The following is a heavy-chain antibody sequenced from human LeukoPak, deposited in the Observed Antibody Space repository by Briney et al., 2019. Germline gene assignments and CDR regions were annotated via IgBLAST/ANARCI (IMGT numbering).Heavy chain of an antibody. Sequence: SETLSLTCTVSGGSVSTYYWSWIRQPPGRGLEWIGYIYYSGITDYSPSLKSRVTISIDTSKKQFSLKLSSVTAADTAVYYCARWEASRVAFDIWGQGTLVTVSS. CDR2: IYYSGIT. J-gene: IGHJ3*02. CDR3: ARWEASRVAFDI. D-gene: IGHD1-26*01. CDR1: GGSVSTYY. V-gene: IGHV4-59*02.